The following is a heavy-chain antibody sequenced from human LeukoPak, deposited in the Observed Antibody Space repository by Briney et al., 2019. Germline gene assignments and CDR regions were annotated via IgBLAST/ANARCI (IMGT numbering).Heavy chain of an antibody. CDR2: ITNSGTNT. Sequence: GGSLRLSCTASAFTFSNYAMSWVRQAPGKGLEWVSAITNSGTNTYYTDSARGRFTISRDNSNSTLYLQMNSLRAEDTAIYYCAKEGTAGGAGYFDSWGQGTLVTVSS. CDR1: AFTFSNYA. CDR3: AKEGTAGGAGYFDS. J-gene: IGHJ4*02. D-gene: IGHD3-10*01. V-gene: IGHV3-23*01.